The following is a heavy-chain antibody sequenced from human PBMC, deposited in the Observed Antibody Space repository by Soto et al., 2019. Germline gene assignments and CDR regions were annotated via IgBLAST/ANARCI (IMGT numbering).Heavy chain of an antibody. V-gene: IGHV3-33*01. J-gene: IGHJ6*02. CDR3: ARVGVSSSPDLRDDYGMDV. CDR2: IWYDGSNK. CDR1: GFTFSSYG. Sequence: QVQLVESGGGVVQPGRSLRLSCAASGFTFSSYGMHWVRQAPGKGLEWVAVIWYDGSNKYYADSVKGRFTISRDNSKNTLYLQMNSLRAEDTAVYYCARVGVSSSPDLRDDYGMDVWGQGTTVTVSS. D-gene: IGHD6-6*01.